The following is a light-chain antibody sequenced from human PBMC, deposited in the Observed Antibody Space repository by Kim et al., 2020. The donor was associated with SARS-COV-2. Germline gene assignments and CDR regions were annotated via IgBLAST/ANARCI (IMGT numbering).Light chain of an antibody. J-gene: IGKJ1*01. CDR3: QQTYNTPRT. Sequence: DIQITQSPSSLSASVGDRVTITCRASQTISSYLSWYQRKPGKAPKLLIYAASNLQSGVPSRFSGSGSGTDFTLTINSLQPEDFATYFCQQTYNTPRTFGQGTMVEIK. V-gene: IGKV1-39*01. CDR1: QTISSY. CDR2: AAS.